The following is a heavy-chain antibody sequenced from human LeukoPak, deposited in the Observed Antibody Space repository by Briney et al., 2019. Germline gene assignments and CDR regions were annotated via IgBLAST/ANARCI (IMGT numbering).Heavy chain of an antibody. V-gene: IGHV3-30-3*01. D-gene: IGHD3-10*01. J-gene: IGHJ4*02. CDR2: ISYDGSNK. CDR3: ARDPNYYGSGSYLDY. CDR1: GFTFSSYA. Sequence: HPGRSLRLSCAASGFTFSSYAMHWVRQAPGKGLEWVAVISYDGSNKYYADSVKGRFTISRDNSKNTLYLQMNSLRAEDTAVYYCARDPNYYGSGSYLDYWGQGTLVTVSS.